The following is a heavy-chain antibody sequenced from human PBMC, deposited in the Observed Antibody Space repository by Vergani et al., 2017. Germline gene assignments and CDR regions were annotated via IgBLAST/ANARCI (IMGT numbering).Heavy chain of an antibody. CDR2: IYYSGST. CDR3: ARHTPIITEGAFDS. Sequence: QVQLQESGPGMVKASETLSLTCTVPGGSLSSYYWSWIRQPPGKGLEWVGYIYYSGSTNYNPSLKSRVTISVETSKNQFSLKLSSVTAADTAVYYGARHTPIITEGAFDSWGQGTMVTVAS. V-gene: IGHV4-59*08. CDR1: GGSLSSYY. D-gene: IGHD3-16*01. J-gene: IGHJ3*02.